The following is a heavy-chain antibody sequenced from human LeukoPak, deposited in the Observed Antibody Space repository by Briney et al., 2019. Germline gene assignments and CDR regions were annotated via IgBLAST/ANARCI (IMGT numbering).Heavy chain of an antibody. D-gene: IGHD2-2*01. Sequence: SETLSLTCTVSGGSISSYYWSWIRQPAGKGLEWIGRIYTSGSTNYNPSLKSRVTISVDKSKNQFSLKLSSVTAADTAVCYCARGEYCSSTSCIFDPWGQGTLVTVSS. CDR2: IYTSGST. CDR3: ARGEYCSSTSCIFDP. V-gene: IGHV4-4*07. CDR1: GGSISSYY. J-gene: IGHJ5*02.